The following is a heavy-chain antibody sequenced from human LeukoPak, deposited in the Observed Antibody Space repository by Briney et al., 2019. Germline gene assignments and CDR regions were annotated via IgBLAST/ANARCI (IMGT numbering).Heavy chain of an antibody. V-gene: IGHV4-4*07. J-gene: IGHJ4*02. CDR1: GGSISSYY. Sequence: SSETLSLTCTVSGGSISSYYWSWIRQPAGKGLEWIGRIYTSGSTNYNPSLKSRVTMSVDTSKNQFSLKLSSVTAADTAVYYCARSHMYYDFWSGYYKGPYYFDYWGQGTLVTVSS. CDR2: IYTSGST. D-gene: IGHD3-3*01. CDR3: ARSHMYYDFWSGYYKGPYYFDY.